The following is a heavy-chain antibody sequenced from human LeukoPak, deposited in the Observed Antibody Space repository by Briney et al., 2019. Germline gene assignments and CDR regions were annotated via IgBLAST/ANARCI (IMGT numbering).Heavy chain of an antibody. D-gene: IGHD2-2*01. CDR2: ISGSGGST. J-gene: IGHJ3*02. V-gene: IGHV3-23*01. CDR3: AKDLGMLGYCTSTSCSQDAFDI. Sequence: GGSLRLSCAASGFTFTNYEMSWVRQAPGKGLEWVSAISGSGGSTYYTESLKGRFTISRDNFKNTLYLQMNNLRAEDTAVYYCAKDLGMLGYCTSTSCSQDAFDIWGQGTMVTVSS. CDR1: GFTFTNYE.